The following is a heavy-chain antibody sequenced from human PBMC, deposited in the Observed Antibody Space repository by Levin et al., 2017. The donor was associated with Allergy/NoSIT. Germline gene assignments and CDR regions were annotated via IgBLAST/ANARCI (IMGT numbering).Heavy chain of an antibody. CDR1: GYTFTGYY. D-gene: IGHD1-26*01. J-gene: IGHJ4*02. CDR2: INPNSGGT. V-gene: IGHV1-2*02. Sequence: PGESLKISCKASGYTFTGYYMHWVRQAPGQGLEWMGWINPNSGGTNYAQKFQGRVTMTRDTSISTAYMELSRLRSDDTAVYYCARWKVGAGYNYWGQGTLVTVSS. CDR3: ARWKVGAGYNY.